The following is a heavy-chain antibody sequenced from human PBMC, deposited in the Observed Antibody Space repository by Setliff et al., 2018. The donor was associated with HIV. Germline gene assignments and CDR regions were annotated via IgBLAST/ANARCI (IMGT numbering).Heavy chain of an antibody. V-gene: IGHV4-34*01. Sequence: SETLSLTCAVYGGSFSDYYWSWIRQPPGKGLEWIGEINHSGSTNYNPSLKRRVTISVDTSKNQFSLKLNSVTVADTAVYYCARVRLELRQYWFDSWGQGSPVTVSS. CDR3: ARVRLELRQYWFDS. CDR1: GGSFSDYY. D-gene: IGHD1-7*01. CDR2: INHSGST. J-gene: IGHJ5*01.